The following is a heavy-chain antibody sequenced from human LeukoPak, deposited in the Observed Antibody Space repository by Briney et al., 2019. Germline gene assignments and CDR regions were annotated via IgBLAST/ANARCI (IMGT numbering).Heavy chain of an antibody. CDR3: AREPGGNGFDY. CDR2: IYYSGST. Sequence: KPSETLSLTCTVSGGSISSYYWSWIRQPPGKGLEWIGYIYYSGSTNHNPSLKSRVTISVDTSKNQFSLKLSSVTAADTAVYYCAREPGGNGFDYWGQGTLVTVSS. V-gene: IGHV4-59*01. J-gene: IGHJ4*02. D-gene: IGHD4-23*01. CDR1: GGSISSYY.